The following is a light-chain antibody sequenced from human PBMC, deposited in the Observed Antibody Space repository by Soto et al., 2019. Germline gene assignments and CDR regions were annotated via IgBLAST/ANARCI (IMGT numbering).Light chain of an antibody. CDR1: RSNIGSSN. V-gene: IGLV1-47*01. CDR3: AAWDDSLSGAV. J-gene: IGLJ7*01. Sequence: QSVLTQPPSASGTPGQRVTISCSGSRSNIGSSNVYWYQQLPGTAPKLLIYKNTQRPSWVPDRFSGSKSGTSASLAISGLRSEDGADYYCAAWDDSLSGAVFGGGTQPTVL. CDR2: KNT.